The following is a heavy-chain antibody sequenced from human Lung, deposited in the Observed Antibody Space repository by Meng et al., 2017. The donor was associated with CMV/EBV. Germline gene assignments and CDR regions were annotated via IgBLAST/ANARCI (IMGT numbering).Heavy chain of an antibody. V-gene: IGHV4-4*02. CDR2: IPHRGSS. D-gene: IGHD3-10*01. J-gene: IGHJ1*01. CDR1: GFTFSNAW. Sequence: VQVVESGGDSGKPWGSLRLSCAGSGFTFSNAWMSGVRQAPGKGLDWIGEIPHRGSSAYNPSLKSRVSMSIDKSKNQCSLKLTSVTAADTAVYHCLRRSGGSVWGQGTLVTVSS. CDR3: LRRSGGSV.